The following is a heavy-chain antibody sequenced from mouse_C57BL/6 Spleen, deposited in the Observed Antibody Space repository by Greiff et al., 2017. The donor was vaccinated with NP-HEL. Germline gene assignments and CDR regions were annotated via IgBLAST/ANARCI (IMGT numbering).Heavy chain of an antibody. J-gene: IGHJ2*01. CDR1: GYAFSSSW. D-gene: IGHD4-1*01. CDR3: ARGELGKFDY. Sequence: QVPLQQSGPELVKPGASVKISCKASGYAFSSSWMNWVKQRPGKGLEWIGRIYPGDGDTNYNGKFKGKATLTADKSSSTAYMQLSSLTSEDSAVYFCARGELGKFDYWGKGTTLTVSS. CDR2: IYPGDGDT. V-gene: IGHV1-82*01.